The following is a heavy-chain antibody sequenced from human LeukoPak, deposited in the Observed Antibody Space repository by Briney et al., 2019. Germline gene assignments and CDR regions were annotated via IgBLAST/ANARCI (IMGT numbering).Heavy chain of an antibody. CDR1: GGSIRSSYYY. J-gene: IGHJ5*02. CDR2: IYDSGST. V-gene: IGHV4-39*07. CDR3: ARGNSITMIVVAPDWFDP. D-gene: IGHD3-22*01. Sequence: SETLSLTCTVSGGSIRSSYYYWGWIRQPPGKGLEWIGSIYDSGSTYYNPSLKSRVTISVDRSKNQFSLKLSSVTAADTAVYYCARGNSITMIVVAPDWFDPWGQGTLVTVSS.